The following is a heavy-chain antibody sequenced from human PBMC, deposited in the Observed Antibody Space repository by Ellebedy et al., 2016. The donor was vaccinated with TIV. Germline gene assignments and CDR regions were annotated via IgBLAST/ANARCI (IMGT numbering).Heavy chain of an antibody. CDR1: GFTFSDYY. CDR2: ISSGGSTM. CDR3: ARDRTGVLDI. V-gene: IGHV3-11*04. J-gene: IGHJ3*02. D-gene: IGHD3-10*01. Sequence: PGGSLRLSCAASGFTFSDYYMSWIRQAPGKGLEWVSYISSGGSTMKYADSAKGRFTISRDNADNSLYFQMNSLRADDTAVYYCARDRTGVLDIWGQGTMVTVSS.